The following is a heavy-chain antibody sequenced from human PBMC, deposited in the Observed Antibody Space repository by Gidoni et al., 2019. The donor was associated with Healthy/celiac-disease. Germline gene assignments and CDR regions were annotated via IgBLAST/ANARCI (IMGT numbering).Heavy chain of an antibody. CDR1: GGTFSCYA. D-gene: IGHD3-10*01. CDR3: ARSGSLGLADPDNWFDP. V-gene: IGHV1-69*06. Sequence: QVQLVQSGSEVKKHGCSVQVSCKASGGTFSCYAISWVRQAPGQVLEWMGGIIPTLGTANYAQKFQGRVTITADKSTSTAYMELSSLRSEDTAVYYCARSGSLGLADPDNWFDPWGQGTLVTVSS. J-gene: IGHJ5*02. CDR2: IIPTLGTA.